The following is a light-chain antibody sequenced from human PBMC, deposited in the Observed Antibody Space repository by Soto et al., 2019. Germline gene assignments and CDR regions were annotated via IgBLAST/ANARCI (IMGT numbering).Light chain of an antibody. CDR1: QSVSTN. V-gene: IGKV3-15*01. Sequence: ILMTPYPATLSESPGERATLSCRASQSVSTNLVWYQQKPGQAPRLLIYGASTRATGVPGRFSGTGSGTEFTLTISSLPSEDSAVYYCQQYNHWWTFGQGTKVEIK. J-gene: IGKJ1*01. CDR2: GAS. CDR3: QQYNHWWT.